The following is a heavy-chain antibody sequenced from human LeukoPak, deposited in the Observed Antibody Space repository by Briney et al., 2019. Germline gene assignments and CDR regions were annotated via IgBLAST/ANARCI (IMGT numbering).Heavy chain of an antibody. CDR2: IDPNNADT. Sequence: ASVKVSCKASAYTFTGYYMHWVRQAPGQGLEWMGWIDPNNADTDYAQKFQGRVTMTRNRSISTTYMELSRLTSDDTAVYYCARRSRNELDAFDIWGQGTMVTVSS. CDR1: AYTFTGYY. D-gene: IGHD1-14*01. J-gene: IGHJ3*02. V-gene: IGHV1-2*02. CDR3: ARRSRNELDAFDI.